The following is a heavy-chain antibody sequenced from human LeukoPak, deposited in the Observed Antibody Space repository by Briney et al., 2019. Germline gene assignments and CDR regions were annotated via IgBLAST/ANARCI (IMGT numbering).Heavy chain of an antibody. CDR2: IIPIFGTA. D-gene: IGHD5-12*01. Sequence: SVKVSCKASGGTFSSYAISWVRQAPGQGLEWMGGIIPIFGTANYAQKFQGRVTITTDESTSTAYMELSSLRSEDTAVYYCASSGRRYSGYDSGFDYWGQGTLVTVSS. J-gene: IGHJ4*02. CDR3: ASSGRRYSGYDSGFDY. CDR1: GGTFSSYA. V-gene: IGHV1-69*05.